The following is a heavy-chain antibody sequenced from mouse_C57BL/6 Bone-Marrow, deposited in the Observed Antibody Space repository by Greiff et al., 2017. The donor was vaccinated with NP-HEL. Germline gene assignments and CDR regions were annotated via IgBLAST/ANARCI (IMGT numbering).Heavy chain of an antibody. V-gene: IGHV1-81*01. Sequence: VKLMESGAELARPGASVKLSCKASGYTFTSYGISWVKQRTGQGLEWIGEIYPRSGNTYYNEKFKGKATLTADKSSSTAYLELRILTSEDSAVYVCERLITTVVATDYDDWGQGTTLTVSS. CDR3: ERLITTVVATDYDD. CDR1: GYTFTSYG. CDR2: IYPRSGNT. D-gene: IGHD1-1*01. J-gene: IGHJ2*01.